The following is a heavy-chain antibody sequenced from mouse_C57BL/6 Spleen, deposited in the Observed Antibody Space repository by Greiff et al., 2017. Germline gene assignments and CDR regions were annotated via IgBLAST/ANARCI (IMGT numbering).Heavy chain of an antibody. CDR2: INPDNGGT. CDR1: GYTFTDYN. V-gene: IGHV1-22*01. Sequence: EVQLHHSGPELVKPGASVKMSCKASGYTFTDYNMHWVKQSHGKSLEWIGYINPDNGGTSYNQKFKGKATLTVNKSFSTAYMELRSLTSEDSAVYYCARSGEGYRDYWGQGTTLTVSS. CDR3: ARSGEGYRDY. J-gene: IGHJ2*01. D-gene: IGHD2-2*01.